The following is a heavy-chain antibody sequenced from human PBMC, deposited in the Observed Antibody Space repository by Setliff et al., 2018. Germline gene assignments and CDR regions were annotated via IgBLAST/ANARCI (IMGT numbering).Heavy chain of an antibody. V-gene: IGHV3-7*03. D-gene: IGHD2-15*01. Sequence: GGSLRLSCAASGFTFSTYWMTWVRQAPGKGLECVANIKKDGSETHYVDSVKGRFIISRDNAKDSLYLQMNSLRGEDTAVYYCARDVFCSGGSCDNWFDPWGQGTLVTVSS. CDR1: GFTFSTYW. CDR2: IKKDGSET. J-gene: IGHJ5*02. CDR3: ARDVFCSGGSCDNWFDP.